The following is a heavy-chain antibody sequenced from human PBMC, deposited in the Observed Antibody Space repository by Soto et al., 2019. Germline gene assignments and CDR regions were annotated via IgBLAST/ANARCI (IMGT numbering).Heavy chain of an antibody. CDR3: AMQRYSSGWNYFQH. CDR2: INPNSGGT. D-gene: IGHD6-19*01. CDR1: RDTLTGYY. V-gene: IGHV1-2*04. J-gene: IGHJ1*01. Sequence: ASVKVSCKASRDTLTGYYMHWVRQAPGQGLEWLGWINPNSGGTNYAQKFQGWVTMTRDTSISTAYMELSRLTSDDTAIYYCAMQRYSSGWNYFQHCGPGTLLTVST.